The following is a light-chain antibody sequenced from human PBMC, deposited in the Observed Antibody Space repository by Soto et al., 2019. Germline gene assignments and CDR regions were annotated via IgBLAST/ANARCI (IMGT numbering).Light chain of an antibody. Sequence: EIVLTQSPATLSLSPGERATLSCRASQSVSKYLAWYQHKSGRAPRLLIYDASNRASGVPARFSGSGSGTDFALTISSLEPEDFAVYSCQQRSNWPPTFGQGTKVEIK. V-gene: IGKV3-11*01. J-gene: IGKJ1*01. CDR3: QQRSNWPPT. CDR1: QSVSKY. CDR2: DAS.